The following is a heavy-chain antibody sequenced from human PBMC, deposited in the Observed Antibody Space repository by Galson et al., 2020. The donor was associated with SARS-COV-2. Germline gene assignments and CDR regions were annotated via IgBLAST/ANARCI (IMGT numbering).Heavy chain of an antibody. V-gene: IGHV1-8*01. CDR1: GYTFTSYD. CDR2: MNPNSGNT. CDR3: ARAYYYDSSGYYYGTGYYYYGMDV. Sequence: ASVKVSCKASGYTFTSYDINWVRQATGQGLEWMGWMNPNSGNTGYAQKFQGRVTMTRNTSISTAYMELSSLRSEDTAVYYCARAYYYDSSGYYYGTGYYYYGMDVWGQGTTVTVSS. D-gene: IGHD3-22*01. J-gene: IGHJ6*02.